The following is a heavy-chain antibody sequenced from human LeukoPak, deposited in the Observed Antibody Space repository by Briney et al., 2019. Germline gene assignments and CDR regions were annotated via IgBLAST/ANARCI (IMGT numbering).Heavy chain of an antibody. V-gene: IGHV4-59*01. D-gene: IGHD3-22*01. J-gene: IGHJ4*02. CDR2: NSYSRST. CDR1: GASLSGYY. Sequence: SETLSLTCTVSGASLSGYYWTWIRQPPGKGLEWIGYNSYSRSTNYNPSLKSRVTISVDTSKNQFSLKLNSVTAADTAVYYCARDNPDYDLSGYGVFDFWGQRILVTVSS. CDR3: ARDNPDYDLSGYGVFDF.